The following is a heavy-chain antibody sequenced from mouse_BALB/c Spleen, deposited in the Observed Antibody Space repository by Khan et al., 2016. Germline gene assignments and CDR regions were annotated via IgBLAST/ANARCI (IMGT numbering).Heavy chain of an antibody. V-gene: IGHV9-3-1*01. J-gene: IGHJ2*01. CDR1: GYTFTNYG. Sequence: QIQLVQSGPELKKPGETVKISCKASGYTFTNYGMNWVKQAPGKGLKWMGWINTYTGEPTYDDDFKGRFAFSLETSASTAYLQINNLKNEDTSTYFCASGGNYEDYFDYWGQGTTLTVSS. CDR2: INTYTGEP. CDR3: ASGGNYEDYFDY. D-gene: IGHD2-1*01.